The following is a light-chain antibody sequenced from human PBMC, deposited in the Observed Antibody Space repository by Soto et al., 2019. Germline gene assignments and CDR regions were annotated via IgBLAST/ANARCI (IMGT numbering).Light chain of an antibody. Sequence: EIVLTQSPGTLSLSPGERATLSCRASQSVSSSCLAWYQQKPGQAPRLLIYGASNRSTGIPDRCSGSGSGPDFDLTIRTLQPEDLAVYYCQLYGSSPDRDRLTFGQGTKVEIK. CDR3: QLYGSSPDRDRLT. CDR1: QSVSSSC. J-gene: IGKJ1*01. CDR2: GAS. V-gene: IGKV3-20*01.